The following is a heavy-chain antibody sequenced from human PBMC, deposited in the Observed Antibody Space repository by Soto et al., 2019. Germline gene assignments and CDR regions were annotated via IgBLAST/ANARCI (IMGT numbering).Heavy chain of an antibody. D-gene: IGHD1-1*01. CDR3: ARTLPNRQLFDS. CDR2: IYNSGGY. Sequence: PSETLSLTCTVSGGFIGGWIRQSPDKGLEWIGYIYNSGGYNYNPSLESRLTISIDTSKNQFSLRLASVTAADTAVYYCARTLPNRQLFDSWSQGTLVT. V-gene: IGHV4-59*01. CDR1: GGFIG. J-gene: IGHJ4*02.